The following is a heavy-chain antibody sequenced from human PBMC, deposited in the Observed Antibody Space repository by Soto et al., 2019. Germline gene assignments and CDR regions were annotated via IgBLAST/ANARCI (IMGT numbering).Heavy chain of an antibody. CDR1: GFTFSSYG. CDR3: ARNYLLIPHRVIDY. D-gene: IGHD2-2*02. Sequence: QVQLVESGGGVVQPGRSLRLSCAASGFTFSSYGMHWVRQAPGKGLEWVAVIWYDGSNKYYADSVKGRFTISRDNSKNTLYLKMNTLRAEDTAVYYCARNYLLIPHRVIDYWAQGTLVTVSS. V-gene: IGHV3-33*01. J-gene: IGHJ4*02. CDR2: IWYDGSNK.